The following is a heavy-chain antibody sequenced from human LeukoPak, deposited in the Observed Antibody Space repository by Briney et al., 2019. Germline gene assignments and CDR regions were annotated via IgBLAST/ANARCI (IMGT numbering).Heavy chain of an antibody. CDR1: GFTFSSYS. Sequence: PGGSLRLSCAASGFTFSSYSMNLVRQAPGKGLEWVSSISSSSSYIYYADSVKGRFTISRDNAKNSLYLQMNSLRAEDTAVYYCASGLIEWHDYWGQGTLVTVSS. D-gene: IGHD5-12*01. V-gene: IGHV3-21*01. CDR3: ASGLIEWHDY. J-gene: IGHJ4*02. CDR2: ISSSSSYI.